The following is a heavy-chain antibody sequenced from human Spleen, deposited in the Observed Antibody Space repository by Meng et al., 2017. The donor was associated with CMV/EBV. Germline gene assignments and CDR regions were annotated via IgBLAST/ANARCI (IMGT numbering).Heavy chain of an antibody. CDR1: GGSISSGSYY. J-gene: IGHJ4*02. CDR3: ARVNPAVGSGSYYFDY. CDR2: IYTSGST. V-gene: IGHV4-61*02. Sequence: QGQVQQSGPGLVKPSQTLSLTCTVSGGSISSGSYYWSWIRQPAGKGLEWIGRIYTSGSTNYNPSLKSRVTISVDTSKNQFSLKLSSVTAADTAVYYCARVNPAVGSGSYYFDYWGQGTLVTVSS. D-gene: IGHD3-10*01.